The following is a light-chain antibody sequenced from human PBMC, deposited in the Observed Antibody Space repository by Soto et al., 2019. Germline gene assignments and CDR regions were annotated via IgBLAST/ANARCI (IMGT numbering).Light chain of an antibody. CDR3: QKHNSAPYT. Sequence: DIQMTQSPSSLSASVGDRVTITCRASQAISNYLAWYQQKPGKVPKLLIYAASTLQSGVPSRFSGRGSGTDFTLTISSLQPEDGATYYCQKHNSAPYTFGQGTKLEIK. V-gene: IGKV1-27*01. J-gene: IGKJ2*01. CDR2: AAS. CDR1: QAISNY.